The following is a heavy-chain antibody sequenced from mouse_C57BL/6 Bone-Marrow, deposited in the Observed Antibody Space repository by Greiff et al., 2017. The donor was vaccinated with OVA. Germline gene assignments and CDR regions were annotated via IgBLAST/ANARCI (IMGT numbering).Heavy chain of an antibody. Sequence: EVQRVESGGGLVQPGGSLSLSCAASGFTFTDYYMSWVRQPPGKALEWLGFIRNKANGYTTEYSASVTGRFTISRDNSQRILYLQMNALRAEDSSTYYGARYNSGGREMDYWGQGTSVTVSS. CDR2: IRNKANGYTT. CDR1: GFTFTDYY. D-gene: IGHD3-2*02. CDR3: ARYNSGGREMDY. J-gene: IGHJ4*01. V-gene: IGHV7-3*01.